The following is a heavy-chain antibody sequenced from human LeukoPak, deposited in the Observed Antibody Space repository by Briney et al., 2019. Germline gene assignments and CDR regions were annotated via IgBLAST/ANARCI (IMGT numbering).Heavy chain of an antibody. Sequence: ASVKVSCKASGYTFTGYCMHWVRQAPGQGLEWMGWINPNSGGTNYAQKFQGRVTMTRHTSISPAYMELSRLRSDDTAVYYCAREGVGYCSSTSCFNDYWGQGTLVTVSS. CDR1: GYTFTGYC. J-gene: IGHJ4*02. D-gene: IGHD2-2*01. CDR2: INPNSGGT. V-gene: IGHV1-2*02. CDR3: AREGVGYCSSTSCFNDY.